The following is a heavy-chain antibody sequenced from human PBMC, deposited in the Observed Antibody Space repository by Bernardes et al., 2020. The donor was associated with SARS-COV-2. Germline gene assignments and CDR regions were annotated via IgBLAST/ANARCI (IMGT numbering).Heavy chain of an antibody. CDR1: GGSVSRNS. D-gene: IGHD4-17*01. CDR3: AREGGDYSWFDP. Sequence: TLSLPCTVSGGSVSRNSWPWIRQPPGKGLEWIGYMSYNGNTNYNPSLQSRVSMLVDMSKNQFILRLTSVTAADTAVYYCAREGGDYSWFDPWGQGILVTVSS. J-gene: IGHJ5*02. V-gene: IGHV4-59*02. CDR2: MSYNGNT.